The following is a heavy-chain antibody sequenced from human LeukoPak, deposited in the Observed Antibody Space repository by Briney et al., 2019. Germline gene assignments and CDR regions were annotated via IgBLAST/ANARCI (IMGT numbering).Heavy chain of an antibody. CDR2: IYYSGTA. CDR1: GGSINSTPYY. Sequence: SETLSLTCTVSGGSINSTPYYWGWIRQPPGKGLEWIGSIYYSGTAYYNPSLKSRVTISVDTSKNQFSLKLSSVTAADTAVYYCARGQAVAGRIDYWGQGTLVTVSS. V-gene: IGHV4-39*07. J-gene: IGHJ4*02. CDR3: ARGQAVAGRIDY. D-gene: IGHD6-19*01.